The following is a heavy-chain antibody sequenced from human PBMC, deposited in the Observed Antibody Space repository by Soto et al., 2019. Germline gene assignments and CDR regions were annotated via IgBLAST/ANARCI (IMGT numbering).Heavy chain of an antibody. Sequence: TLSLTCTVSGGSISSGGYYWSWIRQHPGKGLEWIGYIYYSGSTYYNPSLKSRVTISVDTSKNQFSLKLSSVTAADTAVYYCARAQREWWFGELFFWFDPWGQGTLVTVSS. CDR3: ARAQREWWFGELFFWFDP. D-gene: IGHD3-10*01. V-gene: IGHV4-31*03. CDR2: IYYSGST. J-gene: IGHJ5*02. CDR1: GGSISSGGYY.